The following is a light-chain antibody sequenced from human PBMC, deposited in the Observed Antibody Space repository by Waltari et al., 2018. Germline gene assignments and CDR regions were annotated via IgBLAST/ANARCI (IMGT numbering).Light chain of an antibody. V-gene: IGKV3-20*01. CDR1: QSVRWF. J-gene: IGKJ1*01. CDR2: HAS. Sequence: EIVLTQSPDTLSLSPGERATLSCRASQSVRWFLAWYQQKPGKAPRLLIYHASSRATGIPDRFSGSAAGTDLSLTISRLEPEDFAVYYCRQYGTLPATFGQGSKLEI. CDR3: RQYGTLPAT.